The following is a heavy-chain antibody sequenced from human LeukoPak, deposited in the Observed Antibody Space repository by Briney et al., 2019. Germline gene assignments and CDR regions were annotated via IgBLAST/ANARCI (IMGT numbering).Heavy chain of an antibody. V-gene: IGHV3-74*01. Sequence: GGSLRLSCAASGFTFSSYWMHWVRQAPGKGLVWVSRINSDGSSTSYADSVKGRFTISRDNAKNTLYLQMNSLRAEDTAVYYCARTGTNAWFDPWGQGTLVTVSS. CDR2: INSDGSST. D-gene: IGHD1-14*01. J-gene: IGHJ5*02. CDR1: GFTFSSYW. CDR3: ARTGTNAWFDP.